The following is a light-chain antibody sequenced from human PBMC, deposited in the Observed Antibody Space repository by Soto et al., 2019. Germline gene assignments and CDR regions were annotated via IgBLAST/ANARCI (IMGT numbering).Light chain of an antibody. CDR3: SSHASSSAYYV. J-gene: IGLJ1*01. Sequence: QSALTQPASVSGSPGQSITISCTGTSSDIGFYDYVPWYQHHSGKAPKLIIYEVNNRPSGVSNRFSGSKSVNTASLTISGLQAEDEADYYCSSHASSSAYYVFGTGTKLTVL. V-gene: IGLV2-14*01. CDR2: EVN. CDR1: SSDIGFYDY.